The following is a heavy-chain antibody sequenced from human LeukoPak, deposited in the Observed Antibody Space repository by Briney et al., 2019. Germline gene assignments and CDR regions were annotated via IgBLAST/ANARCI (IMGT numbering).Heavy chain of an antibody. CDR2: IYYSGST. Sequence: SETLSLTCTVSGGSLSSGGYYWSWIRQHPGKGLEWIGYIYYSGSTYYNPSLKSRVTISVDTSKNQFSLKLSSVTAADTAVYYCASSSGATITYYYYGMDVWGQGTTVTVSS. CDR1: GGSLSSGGYY. CDR3: ASSSGATITYYYYGMDV. V-gene: IGHV4-31*03. D-gene: IGHD5-12*01. J-gene: IGHJ6*02.